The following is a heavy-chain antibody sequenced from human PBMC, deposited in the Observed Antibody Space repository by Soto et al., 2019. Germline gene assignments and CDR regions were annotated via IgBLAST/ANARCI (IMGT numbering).Heavy chain of an antibody. CDR3: ARDCSSSSCSDY. D-gene: IGHD2-2*01. V-gene: IGHV3-33*01. CDR1: GSTFSRYG. J-gene: IGHJ4*02. CDR2: IWYDESNK. Sequence: QVQLVESGGGVVQPGRSLRLSCAASGSTFSRYGMHWVRQAPGKGLEWVAVIWYDESNKYYGDSVKGRLTISRDNSKNTLYLQMNSLRAEDTAVYYCARDCSSSSCSDYWGQGTLVTVSS.